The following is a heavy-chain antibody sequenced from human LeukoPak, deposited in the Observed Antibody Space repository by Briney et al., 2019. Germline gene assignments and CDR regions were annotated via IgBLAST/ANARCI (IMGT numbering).Heavy chain of an antibody. D-gene: IGHD3-10*01. J-gene: IGHJ4*02. CDR3: ARVPRWGYYYGSGSYRALDY. CDR2: MNPNSGNT. Sequence: ASVKVSCKASGGTFNNYAISWVRQAPGQGLEWMGWMNPNSGNTGYAQKFQGRVTITRNTSISTAYMELSSLRSEDTAVYYCARVPRWGYYYGSGSYRALDYWGQGTLVTVSS. V-gene: IGHV1-8*03. CDR1: GGTFNNYA.